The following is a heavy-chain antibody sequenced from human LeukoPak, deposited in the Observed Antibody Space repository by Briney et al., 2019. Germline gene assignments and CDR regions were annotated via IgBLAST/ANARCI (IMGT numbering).Heavy chain of an antibody. V-gene: IGHV3-53*01. CDR2: IYSGGST. Sequence: GSLRLSFAAPGFPVSSNYMSWVRQAPGKGLEWVSVIYSGGSTYYADSVKGRFTISRDNSKNTLYLQMNSLRAEDTAVYYCARVAAGTYYYYGMDVWGQGTTVTVSS. J-gene: IGHJ6*02. CDR1: GFPVSSNY. D-gene: IGHD6-13*01. CDR3: ARVAAGTYYYYGMDV.